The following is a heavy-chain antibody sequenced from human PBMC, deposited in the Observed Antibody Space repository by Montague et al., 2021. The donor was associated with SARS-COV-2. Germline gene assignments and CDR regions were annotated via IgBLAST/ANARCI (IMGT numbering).Heavy chain of an antibody. V-gene: IGHV4-34*01. CDR3: ARGADYDFWSGFLRYKWFGP. J-gene: IGHJ5*02. CDR1: TDSFSGYY. D-gene: IGHD3-3*01. Sequence: SETLSLTCAVYTDSFSGYYWSWIRQSPGKGLEWIGEITHSGSTNHNPSLQSRVTISVDKSKKQVSLKLRSLTAADTAVYYCARGADYDFWSGFLRYKWFGPWGQGIRVIVSS. CDR2: ITHSGST.